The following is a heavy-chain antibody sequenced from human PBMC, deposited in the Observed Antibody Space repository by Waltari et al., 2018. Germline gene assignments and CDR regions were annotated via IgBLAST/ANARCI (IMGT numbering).Heavy chain of an antibody. CDR3: GRIAFGDDGGYFQY. CDR2: MQYRGST. J-gene: IGHJ1*01. CDR1: GGPITTNYT. V-gene: IGHV4-39*01. Sequence: QLQLQESGPGLVRPSANLSLTCTVPGGPITTNYTWAWTLQPPGKGLVWMGNMQYRGSTFYNPSLMSRVTISLDTSKNQFSLTLTSVDAADTAVYFCGRIAFGDDGGYFQYWGQGTLVTVSS. D-gene: IGHD4-17*01.